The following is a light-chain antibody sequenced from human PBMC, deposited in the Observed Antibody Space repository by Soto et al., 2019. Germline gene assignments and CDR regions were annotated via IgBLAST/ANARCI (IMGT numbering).Light chain of an antibody. CDR3: QQYKSYST. Sequence: DIQLPRSPSTLSASVRDRVPLTCRASQSLNTRLAWYQQRPGKAPKLLIYDASTLESGVPSRFSGGGSGTEFTLTINNLQPDDLATYICQQYKSYSTFGRGTKVDIK. J-gene: IGKJ1*01. CDR2: DAS. CDR1: QSLNTR. V-gene: IGKV1-5*01.